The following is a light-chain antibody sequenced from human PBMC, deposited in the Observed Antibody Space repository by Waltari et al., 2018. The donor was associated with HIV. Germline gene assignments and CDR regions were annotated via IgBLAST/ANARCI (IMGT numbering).Light chain of an antibody. Sequence: DIQMTQSPSSLSASVGDRVTITCQASQDISNYLNWYQQKPGKAPQLLIYDTSNLQTGVPSRFSGSGSGTDFTFSISALQPEDIATYYCQQYYNLPRTFGQGTKVQIK. CDR2: DTS. CDR3: QQYYNLPRT. V-gene: IGKV1-33*01. J-gene: IGKJ1*01. CDR1: QDISNY.